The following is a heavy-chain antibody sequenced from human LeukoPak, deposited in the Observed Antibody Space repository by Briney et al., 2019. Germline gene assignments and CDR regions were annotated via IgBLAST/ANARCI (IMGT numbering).Heavy chain of an antibody. V-gene: IGHV1-46*01. Sequence: GASVKVSCKASGYTFSSYGVSWVRQAPGQGLEWMGIINPSGGTSYAQKFQGRVTMTRDTSTSTVYMQLSSLRSEDTAVYYCAREVAYCSSTSCYVPGWFDPWGQGTLVTVSS. CDR3: AREVAYCSSTSCYVPGWFDP. CDR2: INPSGGT. CDR1: GYTFSSYG. J-gene: IGHJ5*02. D-gene: IGHD2-2*01.